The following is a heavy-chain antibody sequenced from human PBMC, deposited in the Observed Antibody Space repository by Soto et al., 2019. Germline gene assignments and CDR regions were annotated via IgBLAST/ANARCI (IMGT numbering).Heavy chain of an antibody. V-gene: IGHV1-69*13. Sequence: SVKVSCKASGYTFTSYGISWVRQAPGQGLEWMGGIIPIFGTANYAQKFQGRVTITADESTSTAYRELSSLRSEDTAVYYCARDRGSSWPNWFAPWGQGTLVTVSS. CDR2: IIPIFGTA. CDR1: GYTFTSYG. D-gene: IGHD6-13*01. CDR3: ARDRGSSWPNWFAP. J-gene: IGHJ5*02.